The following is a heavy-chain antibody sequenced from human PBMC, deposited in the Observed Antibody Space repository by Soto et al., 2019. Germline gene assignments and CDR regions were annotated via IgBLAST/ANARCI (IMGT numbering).Heavy chain of an antibody. CDR2: MYYSGST. CDR3: ARGPYYALIWNYDYMDV. D-gene: IGHD3-16*01. CDR1: GGSISGHY. J-gene: IGHJ6*03. V-gene: IGHV4-59*08. Sequence: QVQLQESGPGLVKPSETLSLSCSASGGSISGHYWSWVRQTPGKGLEWIGYMYYSGSTNYNPTLKNRVAISVDTSKNHFSLRLTAVPAADTAVDYCARGPYYALIWNYDYMDVWGKGTTVTVSS.